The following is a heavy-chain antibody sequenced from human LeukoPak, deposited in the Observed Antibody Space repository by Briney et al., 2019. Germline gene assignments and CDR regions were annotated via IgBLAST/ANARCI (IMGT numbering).Heavy chain of an antibody. CDR3: AKTPPPPPQWLQHQLSGWFDP. Sequence: SETLSLTCTVSGGSISSYYWSWIRQPPGKGLEWIGYIYGSGNTNYNPSLKSRVTMSIDTSKNQFSLKLSSVTAADTAVYYCAKTPPPPPQWLQHQLSGWFDPWGQGTLVTVSS. V-gene: IGHV4-59*12. D-gene: IGHD6-19*01. CDR2: IYGSGNT. CDR1: GGSISSYY. J-gene: IGHJ5*02.